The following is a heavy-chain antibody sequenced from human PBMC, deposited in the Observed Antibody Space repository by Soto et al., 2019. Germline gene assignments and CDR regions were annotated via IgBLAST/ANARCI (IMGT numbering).Heavy chain of an antibody. CDR3: ARYWNAGTFYGALDV. CDR1: GGTFSNYV. Sequence: QVQLVQSGAEVKKPGSSVKVSCEASGGTFSNYVISWLRQAPGQGPEWMGGISPIYDAANYARKFQGRVTITADKSTSTAYLELSGLKSEDSAIYYCARYWNAGTFYGALDVWGQGTMVIVSP. CDR2: ISPIYDAA. V-gene: IGHV1-69*06. J-gene: IGHJ3*01. D-gene: IGHD1-26*01.